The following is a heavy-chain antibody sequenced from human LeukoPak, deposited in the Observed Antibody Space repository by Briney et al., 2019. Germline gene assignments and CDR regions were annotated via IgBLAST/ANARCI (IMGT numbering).Heavy chain of an antibody. V-gene: IGHV4-34*01. Sequence: PSETLSLTCAVYGGFFSGYYWSWIRQPPGKGLEWIGEINHSGSTNYNPSLKSGVTISVDTSKNQFSLKLSSVTAADTAVYYCARGLNMVRGVINRYFDYWGQGTLVTVSS. CDR2: INHSGST. CDR3: ARGLNMVRGVINRYFDY. J-gene: IGHJ4*02. CDR1: GGFFSGYY. D-gene: IGHD3-10*01.